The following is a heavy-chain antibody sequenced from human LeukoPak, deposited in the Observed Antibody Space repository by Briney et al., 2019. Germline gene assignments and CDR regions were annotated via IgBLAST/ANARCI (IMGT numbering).Heavy chain of an antibody. CDR3: ARDLTGVFDI. Sequence: ASVKVSCKASGYTFTNYYMHWVRQAPGQGPEWVGMINPSGGRAGYAQKFQGRVTMTSDTSTSTFYMELSSLRSEDTAVYYCARDLTGVFDIWGQGTLVTVSS. V-gene: IGHV1-46*01. J-gene: IGHJ3*02. D-gene: IGHD2-8*01. CDR2: INPSGGRA. CDR1: GYTFTNYY.